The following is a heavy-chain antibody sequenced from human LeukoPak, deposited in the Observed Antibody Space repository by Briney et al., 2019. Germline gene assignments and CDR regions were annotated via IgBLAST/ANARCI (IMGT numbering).Heavy chain of an antibody. CDR2: ISLSGHT. CDR3: ANYDGAPRY. CDR1: GGSITTTNY. V-gene: IGHV4-4*02. D-gene: IGHD3-22*01. Sequence: SETLSLTCGVSGGSITTTNYWSWVRQPPGQGLEWIGEISLSGHTNYNPSLRSRVTMSLDTSKNQFSLKLSSVTAADTAVYYCANYDGAPRYWGQGTLVTVSS. J-gene: IGHJ4*02.